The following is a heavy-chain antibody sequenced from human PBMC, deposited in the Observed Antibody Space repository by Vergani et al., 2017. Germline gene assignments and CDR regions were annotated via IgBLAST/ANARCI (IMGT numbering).Heavy chain of an antibody. Sequence: QVQLQESGPGLVKPSETLSLTCTVSGGSISSYYWSWIRQPPGKGLEWIGYIYYSGSTNYNPSLKSRVTISVDTSKNQFSLKLRSVTAADTAVYYCARDPGRNTYXDYVWGSYRYYYYGMDVWGQGTTVTVSS. CDR2: IYYSGST. V-gene: IGHV4-59*01. J-gene: IGHJ6*02. CDR3: ARDPGRNTYXDYVWGSYRYYYYGMDV. CDR1: GGSISSYY. D-gene: IGHD3-16*02.